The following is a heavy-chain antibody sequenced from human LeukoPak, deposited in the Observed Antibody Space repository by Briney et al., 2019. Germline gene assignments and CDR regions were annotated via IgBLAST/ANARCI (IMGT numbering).Heavy chain of an antibody. Sequence: AGESLKISCKGSGYSFTSYWIGWVRQMPGKGLEWMGIIYPGDSDTRYSPSFQGQVTISADKSISTAYLQWSSLKASDTAMYYCARQDCSSTSCQYYLDYWGQGTLVTVSS. CDR1: GYSFTSYW. CDR2: IYPGDSDT. J-gene: IGHJ4*02. D-gene: IGHD2-2*01. CDR3: ARQDCSSTSCQYYLDY. V-gene: IGHV5-51*01.